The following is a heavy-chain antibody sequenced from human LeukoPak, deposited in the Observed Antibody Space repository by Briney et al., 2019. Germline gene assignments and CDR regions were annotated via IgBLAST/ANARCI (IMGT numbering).Heavy chain of an antibody. J-gene: IGHJ4*02. CDR1: GYTFTSYY. V-gene: IGHV1-46*01. CDR3: ARDSTMVRGVQRYYFDY. CDR2: INPSGGST. Sequence: ASVKVSCKASGYTFTSYYMHWLRQAPGQGLEWMGIINPSGGSTSYAQKLQGRVTMTRDTSTSTVYMELSSLRSEDTAVYYCARDSTMVRGVQRYYFDYWGQGTLVTVSS. D-gene: IGHD3-10*01.